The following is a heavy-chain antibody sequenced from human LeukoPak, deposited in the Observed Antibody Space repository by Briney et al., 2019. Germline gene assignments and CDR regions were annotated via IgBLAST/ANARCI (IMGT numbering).Heavy chain of an antibody. CDR1: GFTFSSDA. CDR2: ISGSGGSA. V-gene: IGHV3-23*01. J-gene: IGHJ6*02. CDR3: AKSVAICFYYGLDL. Sequence: PGGSLRLSCAASGFTFSSDAVSWVRQTPGKGLEWVSAISGSGGSAYYADSVKGRFTISRDNSKHTLFLQMNSLRAEDTAPYYCAKSVAICFYYGLDLWGQGTTVAVSS. D-gene: IGHD3-3*01.